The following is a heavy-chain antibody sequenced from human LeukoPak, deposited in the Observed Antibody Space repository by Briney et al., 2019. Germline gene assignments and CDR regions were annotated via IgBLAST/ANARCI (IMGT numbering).Heavy chain of an antibody. D-gene: IGHD3-22*01. V-gene: IGHV3-21*01. CDR1: GFTVSNKY. CDR3: ASEGGYYYFDY. J-gene: IGHJ4*02. Sequence: GGSLRLSCAASGFTVSNKYMYWVRQAPGKGLEWVSSISSSSSYIYYADSVKGRFTISRDNAKNSLYLQMNSLRAEDTAVYYCASEGGYYYFDYWGQGTLVTVSS. CDR2: ISSSSSYI.